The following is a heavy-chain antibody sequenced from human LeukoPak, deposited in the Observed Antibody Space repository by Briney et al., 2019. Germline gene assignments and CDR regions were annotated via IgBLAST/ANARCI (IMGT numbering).Heavy chain of an antibody. D-gene: IGHD2-2*01. CDR2: INPNDGDT. V-gene: IGHV1-2*02. CDR1: GYTFTDYY. Sequence: ASVKVSCKASGYTFTDYYMHWVRQAPGQRFEWIGWINPNDGDTNYAQKFQGRVTMTRDTSISTAHMEVSRLRSDDTAVYYCARANFLYCSSSTCLFDYWGQGTLVTVSS. J-gene: IGHJ4*02. CDR3: ARANFLYCSSSTCLFDY.